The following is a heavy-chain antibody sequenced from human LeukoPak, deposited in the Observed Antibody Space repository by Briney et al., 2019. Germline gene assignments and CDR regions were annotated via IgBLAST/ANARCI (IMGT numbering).Heavy chain of an antibody. V-gene: IGHV4-34*01. J-gene: IGHJ4*02. CDR3: ATFSAARHNQDY. Sequence: SETLSLTCAVYGGSFSGYYWSWIRQPPGKGLEWIGEINHSGSTNYNPSLKSRVTISVDTSKNQFSLKLSSVTAADTAVYYCATFSAARHNQDYWGLGTLVTVSS. D-gene: IGHD6-13*01. CDR1: GGSFSGYY. CDR2: INHSGST.